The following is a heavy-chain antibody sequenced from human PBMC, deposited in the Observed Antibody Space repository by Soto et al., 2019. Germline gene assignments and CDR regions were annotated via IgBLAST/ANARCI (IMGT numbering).Heavy chain of an antibody. Sequence: GGSLRLSCAASGFTFSSYSMNWVRQAPGKGLEWVSSISSGSGYIYYADSVKGRFTISRDNAKNSLYLQMNSLRAEDTAVYYCARGPNFGCSGGSCYAIYMDVWGKGTTVTVSS. CDR3: ARGPNFGCSGGSCYAIYMDV. CDR1: GFTFSSYS. V-gene: IGHV3-21*01. D-gene: IGHD2-15*01. J-gene: IGHJ6*03. CDR2: ISSGSGYI.